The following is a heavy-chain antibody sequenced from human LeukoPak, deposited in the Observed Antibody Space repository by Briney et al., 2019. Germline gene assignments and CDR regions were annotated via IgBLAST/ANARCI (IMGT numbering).Heavy chain of an antibody. J-gene: IGHJ4*02. Sequence: GGSLRLSCAASGVTFSSYWMHWVRQAPGKGLVWVSRISSDGSSTTYADSVKGRFTISRDNAKNTLYLQMNSLRAEDTAVYYCARGYSGSYRVDYWGQGTLVTVSS. V-gene: IGHV3-74*01. CDR3: ARGYSGSYRVDY. D-gene: IGHD1-26*01. CDR1: GVTFSSYW. CDR2: ISSDGSST.